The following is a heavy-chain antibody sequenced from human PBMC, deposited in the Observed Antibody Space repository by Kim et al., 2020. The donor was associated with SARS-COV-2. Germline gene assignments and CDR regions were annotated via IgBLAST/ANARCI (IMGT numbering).Heavy chain of an antibody. D-gene: IGHD6-13*01. Sequence: GGSLRLSCAASGFTFSSYDMHWVRQATGKGLEWVSAIGTAGDTYYPGSVKGRFTISRENAKNSLYLQMNSLRAGDTAVYYCARDRGGSSWYGYSYYYGMDVWGQGTTVTVSS. CDR2: IGTAGDT. CDR1: GFTFSSYD. V-gene: IGHV3-13*01. J-gene: IGHJ6*02. CDR3: ARDRGGSSWYGYSYYYGMDV.